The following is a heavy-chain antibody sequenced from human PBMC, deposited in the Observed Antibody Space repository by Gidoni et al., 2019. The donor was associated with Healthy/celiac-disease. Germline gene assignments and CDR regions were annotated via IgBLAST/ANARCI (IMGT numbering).Heavy chain of an antibody. V-gene: IGHV3-74*01. Sequence: EVQLVESGGGLVQPGGSLRLSCAASGFTLSSYWMHWVRQAPGKGLVWVSRINSDGSSTSYADSVKGRFTISRDNAKNTLYLQMNSLRAEDTAVYYCAREVFSYYYYGMDVWGQGTTVTVSS. CDR2: INSDGSST. CDR1: GFTLSSYW. CDR3: AREVFSYYYYGMDV. J-gene: IGHJ6*02.